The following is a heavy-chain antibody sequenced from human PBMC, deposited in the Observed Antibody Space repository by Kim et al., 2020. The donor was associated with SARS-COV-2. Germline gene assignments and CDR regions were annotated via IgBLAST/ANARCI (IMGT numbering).Heavy chain of an antibody. CDR3: ARDPYYYDSSGYYSDYYYGMDV. V-gene: IGHV3-48*02. Sequence: GGSLRLSCAASGFTFSSYSMNWVRQAPGKGLEWVSYISSSSSTIYYADSVKGRFTISRDNAKNSLYLQMNSLRDEDTAVYYCARDPYYYDSSGYYSDYYYGMDVWGQGTTGTVSS. CDR2: ISSSSSTI. J-gene: IGHJ6*02. CDR1: GFTFSSYS. D-gene: IGHD3-22*01.